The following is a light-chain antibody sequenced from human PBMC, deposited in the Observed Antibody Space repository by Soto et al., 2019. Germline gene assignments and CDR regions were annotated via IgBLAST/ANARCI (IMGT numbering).Light chain of an antibody. CDR1: QSISSW. Sequence: DIQMTQSPSTLSASVGDRVTITCRASQSISSWLAWYQQKPGKAPNLLIYDASSLESGVPSRFSGSGSGTEFTLTISSLQPDDFATYYCQQYDSNSPWTFGQGTKVEIK. V-gene: IGKV1-5*01. CDR3: QQYDSNSPWT. J-gene: IGKJ1*01. CDR2: DAS.